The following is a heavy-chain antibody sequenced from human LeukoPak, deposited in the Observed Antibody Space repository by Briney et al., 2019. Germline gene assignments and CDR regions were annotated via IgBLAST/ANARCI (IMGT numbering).Heavy chain of an antibody. V-gene: IGHV3-30-3*01. CDR2: ISYDGSNK. CDR1: GFTFSSYA. J-gene: IGHJ4*02. Sequence: GGSLRLSCAASGFTFSSYAMHWVRQAPGKGLEWVAVISYDGSNKYYADSVKGRFTISRDNSKNTLYLQMSSLRVEDTAIYYCARDNWKDCWGQGTLVTVSS. CDR3: ARDNWKDC. D-gene: IGHD1-20*01.